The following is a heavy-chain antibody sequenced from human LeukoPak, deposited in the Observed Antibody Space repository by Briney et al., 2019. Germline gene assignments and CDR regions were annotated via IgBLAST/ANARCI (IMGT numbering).Heavy chain of an antibody. CDR1: GGTFSSYA. CDR3: ASARMEDYYYYMDA. J-gene: IGHJ6*03. V-gene: IGHV1-69*05. Sequence: SVKVSCKASGGTFSSYAISWVRQAPGQGLEWMGGIIPIFGTANYAQKFQGRVTITTDESTSTPYMELSSLRSEDTAVYYCASARMEDYYYYMDAWGKGTTVTVSS. CDR2: IIPIFGTA. D-gene: IGHD1-1*01.